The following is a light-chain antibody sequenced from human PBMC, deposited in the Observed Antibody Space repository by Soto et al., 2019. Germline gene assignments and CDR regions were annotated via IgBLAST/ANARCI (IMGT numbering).Light chain of an antibody. Sequence: EIVLTQSPGTLSLSPGERATLSCRASQSVSSSSYLAWYQQKPGQAPRLLIYGASNRATGIPDRFSGSGSGTDFALTISRLEPEDFAVYYCQQYGTSSITFGQGTRLEI. V-gene: IGKV3-20*01. J-gene: IGKJ5*01. CDR3: QQYGTSSIT. CDR2: GAS. CDR1: QSVSSSSY.